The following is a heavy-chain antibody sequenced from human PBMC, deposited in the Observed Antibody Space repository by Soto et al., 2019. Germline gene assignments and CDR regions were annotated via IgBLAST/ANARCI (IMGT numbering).Heavy chain of an antibody. Sequence: SQTLSLTCAISGDSVSSNSAAWNWIRQSPSRGLEWLGRTYHRSKWYNDYAVSVKSRITINPDTSKNQFSLQLNSVTPEDTAVYYCARALPLYSRSWHSYYYYGMDVWGQGTTVTVSS. J-gene: IGHJ6*02. CDR3: ARALPLYSRSWHSYYYYGMDV. D-gene: IGHD6-13*01. CDR2: TYHRSKWYN. CDR1: GDSVSSNSAA. V-gene: IGHV6-1*01.